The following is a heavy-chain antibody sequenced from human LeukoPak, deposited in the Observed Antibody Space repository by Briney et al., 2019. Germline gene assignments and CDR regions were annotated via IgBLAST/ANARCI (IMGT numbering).Heavy chain of an antibody. CDR1: GGSIISSSYY. CDR3: ARAKFTVVRGVFITWFDI. CDR2: IYYSGST. V-gene: IGHV4-39*07. J-gene: IGHJ3*02. Sequence: SETLSLTCIVSGGSIISSSYYWGWIRQPPGEGLEWIGNIYYSGSTYYNPSLKSRVAVAVATSKNPYSLKRSSVTAADTAVYYCARAKFTVVRGVFITWFDIWGQGTMVTVSS. D-gene: IGHD3-10*01.